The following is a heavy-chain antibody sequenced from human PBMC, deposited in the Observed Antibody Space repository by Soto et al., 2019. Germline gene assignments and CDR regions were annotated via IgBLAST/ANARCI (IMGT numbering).Heavy chain of an antibody. J-gene: IGHJ4*02. CDR1: GFTFSDYY. D-gene: IGHD3-9*01. CDR2: ISSSGSTI. CDR3: ARAHGPHYDILTPPVGY. Sequence: GGSLRLSCAASGFTFSDYYMSWIRQAPGKGLEWVSYISSSGSTIYYADSVKGRFTISRDNAKNSLYLQMNSLRAEDTAVYYCARAHGPHYDILTPPVGYWGQGTLVTVSS. V-gene: IGHV3-11*01.